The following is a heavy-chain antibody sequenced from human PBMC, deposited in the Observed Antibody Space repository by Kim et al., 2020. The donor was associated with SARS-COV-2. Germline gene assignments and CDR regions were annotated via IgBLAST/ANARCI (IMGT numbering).Heavy chain of an antibody. Sequence: ASVKVSCKASGYSFSNYGISWVRQAPGQGLEWMGWISAYNGNTNYAQKLQDRVTVTTDTSTSTAYMELRSLRSDDTAVYYCAREEGRAVIIKGALDIWGQGTMVTVSS. CDR3: AREEGRAVIIKGALDI. D-gene: IGHD3-9*01. J-gene: IGHJ3*02. CDR2: ISAYNGNT. CDR1: GYSFSNYG. V-gene: IGHV1-18*01.